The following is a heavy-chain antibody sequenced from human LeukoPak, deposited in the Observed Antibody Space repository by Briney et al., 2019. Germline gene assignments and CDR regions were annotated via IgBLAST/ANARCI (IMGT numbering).Heavy chain of an antibody. J-gene: IGHJ4*02. D-gene: IGHD3-22*01. CDR3: ARDGLLYYDSSGYLGY. V-gene: IGHV3-23*01. CDR1: GFTFSSYA. CDR2: ISGRGGST. Sequence: GGSLRLSCAASGFTFSSYAMSWVRQAPGKGLEWVSDISGRGGSTYYADSVKGRFTISRDDSKNTLYLQMNSLRAEDTAVYYCARDGLLYYDSSGYLGYWGQGTLVTVSS.